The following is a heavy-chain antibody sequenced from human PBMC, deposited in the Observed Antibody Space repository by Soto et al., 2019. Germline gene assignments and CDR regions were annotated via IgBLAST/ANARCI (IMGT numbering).Heavy chain of an antibody. CDR3: ARDLPRGYSYGLDY. V-gene: IGHV3-21*01. CDR2: ISSSSSYI. Sequence: SGGSLRLSCAASGFTFSSYSMNWVRQAPGKGLEWVSSISSSSSYIYYADSVKGRFTISRDNAKNSLYLQMNSLRAEDTAVYYCARDLPRGYSYGLDYWGQGTLVTVSS. D-gene: IGHD5-18*01. J-gene: IGHJ4*02. CDR1: GFTFSSYS.